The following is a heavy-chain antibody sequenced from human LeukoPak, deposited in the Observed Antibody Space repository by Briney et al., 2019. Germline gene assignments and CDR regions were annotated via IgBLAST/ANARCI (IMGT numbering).Heavy chain of an antibody. CDR2: ISGSGGST. CDR3: AKSSRDGYNFNWFDP. D-gene: IGHD5-24*01. V-gene: IGHV3-23*01. CDR1: GFTFSSYA. J-gene: IGHJ5*02. Sequence: PGGSLRLSCAASGFTFSSYAMSWVRQAPGKGLEWVSAISGSGGSTYYADSVKGRFTISRDNSKNTLCLQMNSLRAEDTAVYYCAKSSRDGYNFNWFDPWGQGTLVTVSS.